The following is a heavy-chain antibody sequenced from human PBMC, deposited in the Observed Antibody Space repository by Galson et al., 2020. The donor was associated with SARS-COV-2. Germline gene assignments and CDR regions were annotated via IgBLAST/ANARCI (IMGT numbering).Heavy chain of an antibody. J-gene: IGHJ5*02. Sequence: ASVQQYCKASGGTFSNYALNWVRPAPGQGLAWIGGILPFLGTPNYAQKLQDRVTLTTDESTSTAYMELNSLTSDDTAVYYCARGHAHYDNSGYLTGWFDPWCQGSLVTVSA. CDR1: GGTFSNYA. V-gene: IGHV1-69*05. CDR3: ARGHAHYDNSGYLTGWFDP. CDR2: ILPFLGTP. D-gene: IGHD3-22*01.